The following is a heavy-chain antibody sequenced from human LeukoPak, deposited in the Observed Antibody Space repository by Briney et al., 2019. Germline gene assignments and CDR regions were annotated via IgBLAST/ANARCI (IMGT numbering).Heavy chain of an antibody. CDR1: GYTLTELS. CDR2: FDPEDGET. CDR3: ATQKPYYGSGSYYY. V-gene: IGHV1-24*01. J-gene: IGHJ4*02. D-gene: IGHD3-10*01. Sequence: ASVKVSCKVSGYTLTELSMNWVRQAPGKGLEWMGGFDPEDGETIYAQKFQGRVTMTEDTSTDTAYMELSSLRSEVTAVYYCATQKPYYGSGSYYYWGQGTLVTVSS.